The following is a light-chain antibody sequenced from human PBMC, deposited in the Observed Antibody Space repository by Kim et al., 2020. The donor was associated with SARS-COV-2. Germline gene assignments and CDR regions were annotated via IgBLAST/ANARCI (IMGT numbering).Light chain of an antibody. CDR3: SSYTGTTTVI. CDR1: RSDVGGYNA. V-gene: IGLV2-14*04. Sequence: GQSITISGTGTRSDVGGYNAVSWYQQHPGKAPKLTIYDVIKRPSGISNRFSGSKSGNTASLTISGLQAEDEADYYCSSYTGTTTVIFGGGTKLTVL. CDR2: DVI. J-gene: IGLJ2*01.